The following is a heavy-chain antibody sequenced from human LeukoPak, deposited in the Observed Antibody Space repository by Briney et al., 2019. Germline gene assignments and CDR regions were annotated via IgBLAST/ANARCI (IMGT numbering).Heavy chain of an antibody. CDR2: ISYSGST. J-gene: IGHJ4*02. CDR3: ARSKIGPAGPHYFDY. V-gene: IGHV4-39*01. CDR1: GGSIRSSSYY. D-gene: IGHD6-13*01. Sequence: SETLSLTCTVSGGSIRSSSYYWGWIRQSPEKGLEWIGSISYSGSTYDNPSLKSRVTISVDTSKNQFFLKLTSVTASELAVYYCARSKIGPAGPHYFDYWGQGTLVTVSS.